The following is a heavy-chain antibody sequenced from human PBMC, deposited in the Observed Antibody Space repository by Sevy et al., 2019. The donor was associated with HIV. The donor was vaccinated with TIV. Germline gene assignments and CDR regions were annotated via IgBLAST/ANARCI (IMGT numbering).Heavy chain of an antibody. CDR3: ARGRDSSTKELGYYYYMDV. CDR1: GFTFSSYW. V-gene: IGHV3-7*03. D-gene: IGHD6-13*01. J-gene: IGHJ6*03. Sequence: GGSLRLSCAASGFTFSSYWMSWVRQAPGKGLEWVANIKQDGSEKYSVDSVNGRFTISRDNAKNSLYLQMNSLRAEDTAVYYCARGRDSSTKELGYYYYMDVWGKGTTATVSS. CDR2: IKQDGSEK.